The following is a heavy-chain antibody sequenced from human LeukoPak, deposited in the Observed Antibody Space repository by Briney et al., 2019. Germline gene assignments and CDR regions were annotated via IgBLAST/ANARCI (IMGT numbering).Heavy chain of an antibody. CDR2: ISAYNGDT. CDR1: GYPFTSFG. D-gene: IGHD3-9*01. CDR3: ARAVDDILTGYYEVFDY. V-gene: IGHV1-18*04. Sequence: ASVTVSCKASGYPFTSFGITWVRRAPGQGLEWMGWISAYNGDTRYAQKFQGRVAMTTDTSTSTAYMELRNLRSDDTAVYYCARAVDDILTGYYEVFDYWGQGTLVTVSS. J-gene: IGHJ4*02.